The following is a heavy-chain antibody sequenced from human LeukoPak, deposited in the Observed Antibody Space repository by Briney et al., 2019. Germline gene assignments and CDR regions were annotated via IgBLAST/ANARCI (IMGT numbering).Heavy chain of an antibody. Sequence: ASVKVSCKASGYTFTSYGISWVRQAPGQGPEWMGWISAYNGNTNYAQKLQGRVTMTTDTSTSTAYMELRSLRSDDTAVYYCARASDYDSSGYTFDYWAREPWSPSPQ. CDR1: GYTFTSYG. J-gene: IGHJ4*02. V-gene: IGHV1-18*01. CDR2: ISAYNGNT. CDR3: ARASDYDSSGYTFDY. D-gene: IGHD3-22*01.